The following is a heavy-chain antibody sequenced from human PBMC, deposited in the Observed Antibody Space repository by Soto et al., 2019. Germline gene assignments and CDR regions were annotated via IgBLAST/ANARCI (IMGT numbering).Heavy chain of an antibody. CDR2: INPNSGGT. Sequence: ASVKVSCKASGYTFTGYYMHWVRLAPGQGLEWMGWINPNSGGTNYARKFQGWVTMTRDTSISTAYMELSRLTSDDTAAYYCATGGSSSSSYYYYYMDVWGKGTTVTSP. V-gene: IGHV1-2*04. J-gene: IGHJ6*03. CDR3: ATGGSSSSSYYYYYMDV. CDR1: GYTFTGYY. D-gene: IGHD6-6*01.